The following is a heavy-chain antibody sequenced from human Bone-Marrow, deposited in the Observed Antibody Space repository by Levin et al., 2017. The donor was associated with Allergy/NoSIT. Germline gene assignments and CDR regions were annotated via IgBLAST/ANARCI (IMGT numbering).Heavy chain of an antibody. D-gene: IGHD3-9*01. J-gene: IGHJ4*02. CDR1: GDTFRSYG. Sequence: SVKVSCKASGDTFRSYGISWVRQAPGQGLEWMGGIIPLLGTANHAQRFQGRVTITADESTRTAYMELNSLRSEDTAVYFCASTTEGSFDWPTLHYWGQGTLVTVSS. V-gene: IGHV1-69*13. CDR3: ASTTEGSFDWPTLHY. CDR2: IIPLLGTA.